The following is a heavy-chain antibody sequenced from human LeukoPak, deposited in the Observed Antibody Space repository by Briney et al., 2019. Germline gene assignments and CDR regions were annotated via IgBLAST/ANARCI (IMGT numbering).Heavy chain of an antibody. CDR2: IIPIFGTA. D-gene: IGHD1-7*01. Sequence: SVKVSCKSSGGTFSSYAISWVRQAPGQGLEWIGGIIPIFGTANYAQKFQGRVTITTDESTSTAYMELSSLRSEDTAVYYCARGSFSGTTIDYWGQGTLVTVSS. CDR3: ARGSFSGTTIDY. V-gene: IGHV1-69*05. CDR1: GGTFSSYA. J-gene: IGHJ4*02.